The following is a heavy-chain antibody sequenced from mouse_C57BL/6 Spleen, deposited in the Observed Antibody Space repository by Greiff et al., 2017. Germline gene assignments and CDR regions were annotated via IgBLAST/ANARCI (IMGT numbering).Heavy chain of an antibody. J-gene: IGHJ3*01. Sequence: DVHLVESGAELVKPGASVKLSCTASGFNIKDYYMHWVKQRTEQGLEWIGRIDPEDGETKYAPKFQGKATITADTSSNTAYLQLSSLTSEDTAVYYCAPNWAGSAWFAYWGQGTLVTVSA. V-gene: IGHV14-2*01. D-gene: IGHD4-1*02. CDR2: IDPEDGET. CDR3: APNWAGSAWFAY. CDR1: GFNIKDYY.